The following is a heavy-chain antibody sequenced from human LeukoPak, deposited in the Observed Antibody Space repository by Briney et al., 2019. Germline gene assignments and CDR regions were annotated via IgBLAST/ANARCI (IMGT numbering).Heavy chain of an antibody. CDR2: IYYTGST. CDR1: GGSISSYY. Sequence: SETLSLTCSVSGGSISSYYWSWIRQPPGKGLEWIGYIYYTGSTNYNPSLESRVTISIDTSKKQLSLKLRSVTAADAAVYYCARDRRESSKPNDAFDIWGQGTMVTVSS. V-gene: IGHV4-59*01. D-gene: IGHD4-11*01. CDR3: ARDRRESSKPNDAFDI. J-gene: IGHJ3*02.